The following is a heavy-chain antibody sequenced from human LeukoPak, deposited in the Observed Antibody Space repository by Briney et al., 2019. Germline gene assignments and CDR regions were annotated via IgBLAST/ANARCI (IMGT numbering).Heavy chain of an antibody. CDR3: AKWTSFDILTGPEID. CDR2: VSGSGGST. CDR1: GFTFDDYG. J-gene: IGHJ4*02. Sequence: GSLRLSCAASGFTFDDYGMSWVRQAPGKGLEWVSAVSGSGGSTYYADSVKGRFTISRDNSKNTLYLQMNSLRAEDTAVYYCAKWTSFDILTGPEIDWGQGTLVTVSS. D-gene: IGHD3-9*01. V-gene: IGHV3-23*01.